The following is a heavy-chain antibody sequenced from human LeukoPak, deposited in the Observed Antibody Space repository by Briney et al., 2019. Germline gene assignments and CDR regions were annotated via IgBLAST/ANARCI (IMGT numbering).Heavy chain of an antibody. J-gene: IGHJ5*02. Sequence: SQTLSLTCSVSGGSISSYYWSWIRQPQGKGLEWIGYMYYSGSTNYNPSLKSRVTMSVDTSKNQFSLKLNSVTAADTAVYYCASLSEYCSAGSCYLGWFDPWGQGTLVTVSS. CDR3: ASLSEYCSAGSCYLGWFDP. CDR2: MYYSGST. V-gene: IGHV4-59*01. D-gene: IGHD2-15*01. CDR1: GGSISSYY.